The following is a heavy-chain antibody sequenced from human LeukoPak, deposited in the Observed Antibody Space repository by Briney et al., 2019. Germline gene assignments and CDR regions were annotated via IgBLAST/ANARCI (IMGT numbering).Heavy chain of an antibody. CDR2: ISGSGSTT. Sequence: GGSLRLSCTSSGFTSSSYAMSWVRQAPGKGLHWVSSISGSGSTTNYADSVKGRFTISRDNSKNTLSLHMNSLRVEDTAIYYCAKEALTTVTTLADYWGQGTPVTVSS. D-gene: IGHD4-17*01. J-gene: IGHJ4*02. CDR3: AKEALTTVTTLADY. V-gene: IGHV3-23*01. CDR1: GFTSSSYA.